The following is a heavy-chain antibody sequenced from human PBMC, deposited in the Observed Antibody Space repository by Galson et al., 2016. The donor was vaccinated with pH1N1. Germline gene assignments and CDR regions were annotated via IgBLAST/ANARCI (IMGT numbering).Heavy chain of an antibody. CDR2: IYPDDSDT. D-gene: IGHD2-21*01. CDR3: ARGLLSGFDP. CDR1: GYKFTTYW. Sequence: QSGAEVTKPGESLKISCEVFGYKFTTYWIGWVRQMPGKGLEWMGIIYPDDSDTRYNPAFQGQVTISVDKSINTAYLQWNSLKASDTAIYYCARGLLSGFDPWGQGTLVIGSS. V-gene: IGHV5-51*03. J-gene: IGHJ5*02.